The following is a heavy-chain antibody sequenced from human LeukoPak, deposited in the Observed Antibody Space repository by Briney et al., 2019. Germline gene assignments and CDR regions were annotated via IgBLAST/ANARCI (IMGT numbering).Heavy chain of an antibody. J-gene: IGHJ4*02. D-gene: IGHD1-26*01. V-gene: IGHV3-30*04. CDR1: GFTFSSYA. CDR3: ARSYIGIVGATTGFDY. CDR2: ISYDGSNK. Sequence: GVSLRLSCAASGFTFSSYAMHWVRQAPGKGLEWVAVISYDGSNKYYADSVKGRFTISRDNSKNTLYLQMNSLRAEDTAVYYCARSYIGIVGATTGFDYWGQGTLVTVSS.